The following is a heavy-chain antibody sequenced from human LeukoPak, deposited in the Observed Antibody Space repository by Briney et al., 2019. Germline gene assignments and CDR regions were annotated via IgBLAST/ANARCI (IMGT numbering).Heavy chain of an antibody. D-gene: IGHD6-19*01. J-gene: IGHJ3*02. CDR1: GYSISSNNW. V-gene: IGHV4-28*01. Sequence: PSDTLSLTCAVSGYSISSNNWWAWIRQPPGKGLEWIGYIYYSGSTYYNPYNPSLTSRVTMSVDTSKNQFSLKLDSVTEIDTAMYYCARNQAVAANRGAFDIWGRGTMVTVSS. CDR3: ARNQAVAANRGAFDI. CDR2: IYYSGST.